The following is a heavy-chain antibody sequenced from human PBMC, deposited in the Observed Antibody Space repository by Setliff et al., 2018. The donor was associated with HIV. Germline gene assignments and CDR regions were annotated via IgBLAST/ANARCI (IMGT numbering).Heavy chain of an antibody. Sequence: SETLSLTCTVSGGSISFGRYYWSWIRQPAGKGLEWIGRMHTSGSTGYNPSLKSRVTISTDTSKNQFSLELTSVIAADTAVYYCAREECTSWPRVHYWGQGALVTVSS. CDR1: GGSISFGRYY. D-gene: IGHD6-13*01. J-gene: IGHJ4*02. V-gene: IGHV4-61*02. CDR2: MHTSGST. CDR3: AREECTSWPRVHY.